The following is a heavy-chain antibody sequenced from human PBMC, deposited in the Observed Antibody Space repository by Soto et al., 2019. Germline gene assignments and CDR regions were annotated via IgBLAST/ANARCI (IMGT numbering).Heavy chain of an antibody. J-gene: IGHJ4*02. D-gene: IGHD6-19*01. CDR1: GFSFSNYS. V-gene: IGHV3-48*01. Sequence: GGSLRLSCVASGFSFSNYSMNWVRQAPGKGLEWVSYISSCSSTIYYADSVRGRFTISRDNSKNTLYLQMNSLRAEDTAVYYCAREYSSAWKTVDYWGQGT. CDR3: AREYSSAWKTVDY. CDR2: ISSCSSTI.